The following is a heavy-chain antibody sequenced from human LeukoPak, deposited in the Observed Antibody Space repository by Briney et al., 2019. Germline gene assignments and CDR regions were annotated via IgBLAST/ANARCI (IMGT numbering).Heavy chain of an antibody. CDR3: ARGRGIGA. J-gene: IGHJ6*02. CDR1: GFTFRSFW. CDR2: IREDGSEK. V-gene: IGHV3-7*01. Sequence: GGSLRLSCAASGFTFRSFWMTWVRQAPGKGLERVANIREDGSEKYYVDSVNGRFTISRDNAKNSLSLQMNSLRAEDMGVYYCARGRGIGAWGQGTTVTVSS.